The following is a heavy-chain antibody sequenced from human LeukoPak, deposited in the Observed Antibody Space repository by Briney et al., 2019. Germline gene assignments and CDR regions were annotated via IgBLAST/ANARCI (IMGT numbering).Heavy chain of an antibody. Sequence: GGSLRLSCAASGFTFSTYEMNWVRQAPGKGLEWVSAISGSGGSTYYADSVKGRFTISRDNSKNTLYLQMNSLRAEDTAVYYCAKITMIVVVITYDPFFDYWGQGTLVTVSS. CDR1: GFTFSTYE. CDR2: ISGSGGST. CDR3: AKITMIVVVITYDPFFDY. J-gene: IGHJ4*02. D-gene: IGHD3-22*01. V-gene: IGHV3-23*01.